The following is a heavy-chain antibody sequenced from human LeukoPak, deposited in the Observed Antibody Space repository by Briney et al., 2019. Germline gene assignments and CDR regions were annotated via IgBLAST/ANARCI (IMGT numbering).Heavy chain of an antibody. V-gene: IGHV3-48*01. CDR2: ISSTSGTM. CDR1: GFTFSTYS. J-gene: IGHJ4*02. D-gene: IGHD5-18*01. Sequence: GGSLRLSCVVSGFTFSTYSMNWVRQAPGKGLEGVSYISSTSGTMHYADSVKGRFTISRDSAKNSLYLQMNSLRAEDTAVYFRARELKFAMAAFDYWGQGTLVSVSS. CDR3: ARELKFAMAAFDY.